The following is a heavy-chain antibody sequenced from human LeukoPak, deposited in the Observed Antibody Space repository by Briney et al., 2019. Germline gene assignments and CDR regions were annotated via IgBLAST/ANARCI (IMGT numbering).Heavy chain of an antibody. V-gene: IGHV4-59*11. Sequence: PSETLSLTCTVSGGSISRHYWSWIRQPPGKGLECLGYIYFSGTTDYNPSLESRVTISVDTSKNQFSLKLSSVTAADTAVYYCARVIGDSSSWYWGGYFDYWGQGTLVTVSS. CDR3: ARVIGDSSSWYWGGYFDY. D-gene: IGHD6-13*01. CDR1: GGSISRHY. J-gene: IGHJ4*02. CDR2: IYFSGTT.